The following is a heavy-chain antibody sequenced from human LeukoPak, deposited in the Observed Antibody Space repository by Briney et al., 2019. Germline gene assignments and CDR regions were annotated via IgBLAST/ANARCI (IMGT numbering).Heavy chain of an antibody. CDR3: ARVGEQWLVFFDY. V-gene: IGHV3-33*01. D-gene: IGHD6-19*01. Sequence: GSLRLSCAASGFTFSTFGVHWVRQAPGKGLEWVAIIWYDESNQFYADAVKGRFTISRDNSKNTLYLQMNSLRVEDTAVYYCARVGEQWLVFFDYWGQGTLVTVSS. J-gene: IGHJ4*02. CDR1: GFTFSTFG. CDR2: IWYDESNQ.